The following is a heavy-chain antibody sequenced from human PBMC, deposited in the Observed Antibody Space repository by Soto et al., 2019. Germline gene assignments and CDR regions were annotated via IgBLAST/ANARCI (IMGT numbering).Heavy chain of an antibody. D-gene: IGHD6-6*01. CDR1: GGTFSSYA. Sequence: ASVKVSCKASGGTFSSYAISWVRQAPGQGLEWMGGIIPIFGTANYAQKFQGRVTITADESTSTAYMELSSLRSEDTAVYYCARANYKSSSDNYWGQGTLVTVSS. CDR3: ARANYKSSSDNY. J-gene: IGHJ4*02. CDR2: IIPIFGTA. V-gene: IGHV1-69*13.